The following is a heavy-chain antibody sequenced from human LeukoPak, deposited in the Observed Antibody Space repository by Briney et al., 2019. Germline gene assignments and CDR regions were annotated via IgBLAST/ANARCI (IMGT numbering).Heavy chain of an antibody. CDR1: GFTFSNYW. Sequence: PGGSLRLSCAASGFTFSNYWIHWVRQAPGKGLVWVSRINSDESTTTYADSAKGRFTISRDNAKNTLYLQMNSLRAEDTAVYYCARDPGTAMGRALDYWGQGTLVTVSS. CDR3: ARDPGTAMGRALDY. V-gene: IGHV3-74*01. CDR2: INSDESTT. J-gene: IGHJ4*02. D-gene: IGHD5-18*01.